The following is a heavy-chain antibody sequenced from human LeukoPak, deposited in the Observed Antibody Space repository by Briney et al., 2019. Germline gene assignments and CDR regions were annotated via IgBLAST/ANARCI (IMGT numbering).Heavy chain of an antibody. CDR3: ARVGSGGNCN. CDR1: GYTFSSYW. D-gene: IGHD2-15*01. Sequence: GGSLRLSCAASGYTFSSYWMHWVRQPPGKGPVWVSRINSDGTTTSYADSVKGRFTVSRDNAKNTLYLQMNSLRAEDAAVYYCARVGSGGNCNWGQGTLVTVSS. CDR2: INSDGTTT. J-gene: IGHJ4*02. V-gene: IGHV3-74*01.